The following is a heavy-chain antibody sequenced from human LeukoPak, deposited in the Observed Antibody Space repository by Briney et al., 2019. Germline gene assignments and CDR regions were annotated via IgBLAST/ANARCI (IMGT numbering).Heavy chain of an antibody. V-gene: IGHV3-33*06. D-gene: IGHD7-27*01. Sequence: GGSLRLSCAASGFTFSSYGMHWVRQAPGKGLEWVAVIWYDGSNKYYADSVNGRFTISRDNSKNTLCLQMNSLRAEDTAVYYCAKDRETWGSSGFDYWGQGTLVTVSS. CDR3: AKDRETWGSSGFDY. J-gene: IGHJ4*02. CDR1: GFTFSSYG. CDR2: IWYDGSNK.